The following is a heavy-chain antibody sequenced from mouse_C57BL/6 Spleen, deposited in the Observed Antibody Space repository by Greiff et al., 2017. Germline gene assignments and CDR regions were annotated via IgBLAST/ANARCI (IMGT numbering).Heavy chain of an antibody. CDR1: GFTFSDYY. D-gene: IGHD4-1*02. Sequence: EVKLEESGGGLVQPGGSLKLSCAASGFTFSDYYMYWVRQTPEKRLEWVAYISNGGGSTYYPDTVKGRFTISRDNAKNTLYLQMSRLKSEDTAMYYCARHQLYAMDYWGQGTSVTVSS. V-gene: IGHV5-12*01. CDR3: ARHQLYAMDY. J-gene: IGHJ4*01. CDR2: ISNGGGST.